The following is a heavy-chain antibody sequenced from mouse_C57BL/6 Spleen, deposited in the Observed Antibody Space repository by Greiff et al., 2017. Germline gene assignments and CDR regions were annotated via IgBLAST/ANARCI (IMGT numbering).Heavy chain of an antibody. D-gene: IGHD2-5*01. CDR3: ARSETPYYSKPYAMDY. V-gene: IGHV1-59*01. CDR2: IDPSDSYT. J-gene: IGHJ4*01. CDR1: GYTFTSYW. Sequence: QVQLQQPGAELVRPGTSVKLSCKASGYTFTSYWMHWVKQRPGQGLEWIGVIDPSDSYTNYNQKFKGKATLTVDTSSSTAYMQLSSLTSEDSAVYYCARSETPYYSKPYAMDYWGQGTSVTVSS.